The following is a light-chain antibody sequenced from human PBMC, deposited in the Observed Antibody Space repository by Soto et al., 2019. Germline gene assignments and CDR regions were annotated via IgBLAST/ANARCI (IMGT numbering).Light chain of an antibody. J-gene: IGKJ1*01. Sequence: DIQMTQSPSTLSASVGARVTVTCRASQSINNRLAWYQQKPGKAPKLLIYGASTLDSGVPSRFSGSGSLTEFTLTISTLQPDDFATYYCQHYNNYSWTFGQGTKVEIK. CDR2: GAS. CDR1: QSINNR. CDR3: QHYNNYSWT. V-gene: IGKV1-5*01.